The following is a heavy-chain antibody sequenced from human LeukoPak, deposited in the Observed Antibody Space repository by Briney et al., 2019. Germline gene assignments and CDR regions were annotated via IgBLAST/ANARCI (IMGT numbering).Heavy chain of an antibody. CDR2: IYYNGST. D-gene: IGHD2-15*01. Sequence: PSETLSLTCTVSGGSLRYYYWSWVRQSPGKGLEWIGYIYYNGSTNYNPSLTSRVTISVDMSKNQFSLKMSSVTAADTAVYYCARKGGLFDYWGQGRLVTVSS. J-gene: IGHJ4*02. V-gene: IGHV4-59*01. CDR1: GGSLRYYY. CDR3: ARKGGLFDY.